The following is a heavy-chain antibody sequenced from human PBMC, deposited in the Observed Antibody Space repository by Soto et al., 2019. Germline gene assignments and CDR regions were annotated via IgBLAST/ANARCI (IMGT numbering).Heavy chain of an antibody. J-gene: IGHJ4*02. Sequence: SETLSLTCTVSGGSISSSSYYWGWIRQPPGKGLEWIGSIYYSGSTYYNPSLKSRVTISVDTSKNQFSLKLSSVTAADTAVYFCARYPRLDCWGQGTLVTVSS. CDR2: IYYSGST. V-gene: IGHV4-39*01. CDR3: ARYPRLDC. CDR1: GGSISSSSYY.